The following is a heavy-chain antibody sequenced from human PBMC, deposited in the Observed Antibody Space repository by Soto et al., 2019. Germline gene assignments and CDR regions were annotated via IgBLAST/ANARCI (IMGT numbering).Heavy chain of an antibody. J-gene: IGHJ4*02. D-gene: IGHD2-21*02. V-gene: IGHV3-73*01. Sequence: GGSLRLSCATSGFTFSASAMHWARQVSGKGLEWIARIRSKANNYATTYGPSVKGRFTISRDDSENTVYLQMNSLKTEDTAIYYCAKQIYGGNSWGQGTLVTVSS. CDR1: GFTFSASA. CDR3: AKQIYGGNS. CDR2: IRSKANNYAT.